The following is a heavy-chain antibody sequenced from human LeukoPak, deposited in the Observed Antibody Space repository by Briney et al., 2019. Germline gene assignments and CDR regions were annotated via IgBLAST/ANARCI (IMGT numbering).Heavy chain of an antibody. CDR2: INHSGST. Sequence: SETLSLTCAVYGGSFSGYYWSWIRQPPGKGLEWIGEINHSGSTNYNPSLKSRVTISVDTSKNQFFLKLSSVTAADTAVYYCARGRYLPLYFDYWGQGTLVTVSS. CDR3: ARGRYLPLYFDY. CDR1: GGSFSGYY. D-gene: IGHD3-16*02. V-gene: IGHV4-34*01. J-gene: IGHJ4*02.